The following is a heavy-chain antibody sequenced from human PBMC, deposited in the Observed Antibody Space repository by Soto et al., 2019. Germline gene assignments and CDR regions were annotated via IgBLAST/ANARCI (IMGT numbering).Heavy chain of an antibody. V-gene: IGHV2-5*02. CDR3: AHRLTATAFDI. CDR1: GFSLSTSGVA. D-gene: IGHD2-21*02. CDR2: IYWDDDK. J-gene: IGHJ3*02. Sequence: QITLKESGPTLVKPTQTLTLTCTFSGFSLSTSGVAVGWIRQPPGKALEWRALIYWDDDKRYSPSMKGRLTITRDTSKNKVVLIMTNMDPEDTATYYCAHRLTATAFDIWGQGKMVTVSS.